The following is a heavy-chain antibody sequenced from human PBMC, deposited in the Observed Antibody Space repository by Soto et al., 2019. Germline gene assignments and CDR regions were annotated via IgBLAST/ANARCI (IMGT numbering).Heavy chain of an antibody. CDR1: GYTFTSYA. D-gene: IGHD3-10*01. Sequence: QVPLVQSGAEVKKPGASVKVSCKASGYTFTSYAMHWVRQAPGQRLEWMGWINAGNGNTKYSQKFQGRVTITRDTSASTAYMELSSLRSEDTAVYYCARDRITMVRGVLGWFDPWGQGTLVTVSS. CDR2: INAGNGNT. V-gene: IGHV1-3*01. CDR3: ARDRITMVRGVLGWFDP. J-gene: IGHJ5*02.